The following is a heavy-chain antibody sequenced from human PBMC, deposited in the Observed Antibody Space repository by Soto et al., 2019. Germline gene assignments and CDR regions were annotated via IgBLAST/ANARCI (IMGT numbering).Heavy chain of an antibody. CDR2: IHYTGSI. D-gene: IGHD2-21*02. Sequence: QVQLQQSGPGLVEPSQTLSLTCAVSGGSISSEYFHWTWIRQSPGKGLEWIGYIHYTGSIMYNTSFNSRQSMAVDTTKIQFSLQLTTVTAADTAVYFCAREDDGGDRDYYGLDVWGQGTTVTVSS. CDR1: GGSISSEYFH. J-gene: IGHJ6*02. CDR3: AREDDGGDRDYYGLDV. V-gene: IGHV4-30-4*08.